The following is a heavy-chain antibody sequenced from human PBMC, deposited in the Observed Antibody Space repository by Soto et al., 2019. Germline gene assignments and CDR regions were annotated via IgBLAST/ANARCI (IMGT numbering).Heavy chain of an antibody. D-gene: IGHD6-19*01. CDR1: GGTFSSYA. J-gene: IGHJ5*02. CDR3: AREMTQQWPPRRRFDP. Sequence: QVQLVQSGAEVKKPGSSVKVSCKASGGTFSSYAISWVRQAPGQGLEWMGGIIPIFGTANYAQKFQGRVTITAGESTSTAYSELSSLRSEDTAVYYCAREMTQQWPPRRRFDPWGQGTLVTVSS. V-gene: IGHV1-69*01. CDR2: IIPIFGTA.